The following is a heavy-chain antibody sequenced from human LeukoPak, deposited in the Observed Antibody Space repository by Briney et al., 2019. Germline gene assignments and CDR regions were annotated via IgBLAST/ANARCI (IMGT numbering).Heavy chain of an antibody. D-gene: IGHD2-15*01. CDR2: IVVGSGNT. CDR3: ARSPIRTTHTSLFDY. V-gene: IGHV1-58*02. CDR1: GFTFTSSA. Sequence: RASVKVSCKASGFTFTSSAMQWVRQARGQRLEWIGWIVVGSGNTNYAQKFQERVTITRDMSTSTAYMELSRLRSDDTAVYSCARSPIRTTHTSLFDYWGQGTLVTVSS. J-gene: IGHJ4*02.